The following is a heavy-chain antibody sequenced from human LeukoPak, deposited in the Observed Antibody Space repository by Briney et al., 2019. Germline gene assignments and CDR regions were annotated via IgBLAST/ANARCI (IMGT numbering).Heavy chain of an antibody. V-gene: IGHV4-31*03. Sequence: SETLSLTCTVSGGXISSSNYYWGWIRQHPGKDLEWIGYIYYTGSTYYNTSLKSRLSISVDTSKNRFSLKLSSVTAADTAIYYCARAVDRNWFDPWGQGTLVTVSS. CDR1: GGXISSSNYY. J-gene: IGHJ5*02. CDR3: ARAVDRNWFDP. D-gene: IGHD2-15*01. CDR2: IYYTGST.